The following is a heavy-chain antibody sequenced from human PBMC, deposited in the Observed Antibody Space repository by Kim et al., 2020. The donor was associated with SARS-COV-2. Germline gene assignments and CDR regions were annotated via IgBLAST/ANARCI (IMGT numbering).Heavy chain of an antibody. CDR2: ISYDGSNE. CDR3: TRNDYGQYYFDY. J-gene: IGHJ4*02. CDR1: GFTFSIYA. Sequence: GSLRLSCAASGFTFSIYAMHWVRQAPGKGLEWVAHISYDGSNEHYADSVKGRFTISRDNSKNTLCLQMNSLRAEDTAVYYCTRNDYGQYYFDYWGQGTLVTVSS. V-gene: IGHV3-30-3*01. D-gene: IGHD4-17*01.